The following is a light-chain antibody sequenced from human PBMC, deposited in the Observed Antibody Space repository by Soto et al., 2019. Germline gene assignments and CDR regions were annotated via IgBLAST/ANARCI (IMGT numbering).Light chain of an antibody. CDR2: DVS. Sequence: QSVLTQPASVSGSPGQSIAISCTGTSSDVGGYNSVSWYQQYPGKAPKLMIHDVSNRPSGVSDRFSGSKSGNTASLTISGLQAEFYADYYSSSWTSISSYVFGSGTMLTVL. CDR3: SSWTSISSYV. V-gene: IGLV2-14*01. CDR1: SSDVGGYNS. J-gene: IGLJ1*01.